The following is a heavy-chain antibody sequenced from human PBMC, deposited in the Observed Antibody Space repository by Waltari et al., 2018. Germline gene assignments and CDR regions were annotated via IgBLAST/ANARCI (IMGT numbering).Heavy chain of an antibody. CDR1: GFTFTSSA. J-gene: IGHJ4*02. CDR2: IVVGSGNT. CDR3: AAGRDFWSGYYGGDY. V-gene: IGHV1-58*01. D-gene: IGHD3-3*01. Sequence: QMQLVQSGPEVKKPGTSVKVSCKASGFTFTSSAVQWVRQARGQRLEWIGWIVVGSGNTNYAQKFQERVTITRDMSTSTAYIELGSLRSEDTAVYYCAAGRDFWSGYYGGDYWGQGTLVTVSS.